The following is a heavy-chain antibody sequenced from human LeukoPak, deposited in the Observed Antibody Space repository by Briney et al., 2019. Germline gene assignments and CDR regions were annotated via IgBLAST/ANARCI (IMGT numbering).Heavy chain of an antibody. CDR2: IHYSGST. Sequence: SETLSLTCTVSGDSITGFYWNWIRQPPRKGLEWIGYIHYSGSTNYNPSLKSRVSISVDTSKNQFSLKLSSVTAADTAVYYCARRRSSIYFDYWGQGTLVTVSS. D-gene: IGHD6-19*01. CDR1: GDSITGFY. V-gene: IGHV4-59*08. CDR3: ARRRSSIYFDY. J-gene: IGHJ4*02.